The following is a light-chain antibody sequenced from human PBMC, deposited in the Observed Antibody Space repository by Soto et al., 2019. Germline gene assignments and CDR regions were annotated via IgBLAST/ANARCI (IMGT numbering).Light chain of an antibody. CDR3: QQYNNWPRT. V-gene: IGKV3-15*01. CDR2: GAS. J-gene: IGKJ1*01. CDR1: QSVSSSY. Sequence: EMVMTQSPATLSVTPGERATLSCRASQSVSSSYLAWYQQKPGQAPRLVIYGASFRATGVPARFSGSGFGTECTLTISSLQSEDVCVYYCQQYNNWPRTFGQGTKVDI.